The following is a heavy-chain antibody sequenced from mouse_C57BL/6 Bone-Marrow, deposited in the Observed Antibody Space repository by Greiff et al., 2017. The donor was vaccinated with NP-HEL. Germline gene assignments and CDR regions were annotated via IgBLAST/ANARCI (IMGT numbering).Heavy chain of an antibody. V-gene: IGHV1-62-2*01. CDR3: ARHGSHYCYGSSYQYYFDY. CDR2: FYPGSGGT. Sequence: QVQLQQSGAELVKPGASVKLSCKASGYTFTEYTIHWVKQRSGQGLEWIGWFYPGSGGTKYNEKFKDKATLTADKSSSTAYMELSRLTSEDSAVYFCARHGSHYCYGSSYQYYFDYWGQGTTLTVSS. J-gene: IGHJ2*01. CDR1: GYTFTEYT. D-gene: IGHD1-1*01.